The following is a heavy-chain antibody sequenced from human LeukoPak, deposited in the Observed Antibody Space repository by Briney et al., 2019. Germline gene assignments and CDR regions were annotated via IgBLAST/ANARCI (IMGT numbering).Heavy chain of an antibody. D-gene: IGHD1-1*01. V-gene: IGHV4-61*02. Sequence: KPSETLSLTCIVSGGSISRTTYSWSWLRQPAGQGLEGIGRINTVGGTNDNPSLKSRVTISLGTPKNQFSLKLNSVTPADTAVYYCARDYFESTWTDEVLDLWGQGTLVTVSS. J-gene: IGHJ5*02. CDR1: GGSISRTTYS. CDR2: INTVGGT. CDR3: ARDYFESTWTDEVLDL.